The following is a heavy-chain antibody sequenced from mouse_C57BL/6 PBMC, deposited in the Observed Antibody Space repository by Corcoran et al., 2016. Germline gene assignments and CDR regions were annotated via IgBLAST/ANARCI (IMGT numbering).Heavy chain of an antibody. Sequence: QVQLQQSGPELVKPGASVKLSCKASGYTFTSYDINWVKQRPGQGLEWIGWIYPRDGSTKYNEKFKGKATLTVDTSSSTAYMELHSLTSEDSAVYFCARRGVIYYYGSSPMDYWGQGTSVTVSS. J-gene: IGHJ4*01. CDR2: IYPRDGST. CDR3: ARRGVIYYYGSSPMDY. D-gene: IGHD1-1*01. CDR1: GYTFTSYD. V-gene: IGHV1-85*01.